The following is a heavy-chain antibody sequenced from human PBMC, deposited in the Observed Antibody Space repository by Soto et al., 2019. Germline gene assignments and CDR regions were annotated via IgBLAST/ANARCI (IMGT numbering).Heavy chain of an antibody. CDR1: GYSFSIYW. CDR3: ARQDGDGLFYFDY. V-gene: IGHV5-51*01. Sequence: SLKISCKGSGYSFSIYWIAWVRQMPGKGLEWMGVIYPVDSDTRYSPSFQGQVTISVDKSINTAYLQWSSLQASDTAIYYCARQDGDGLFYFDYWGQGTLVTVSS. J-gene: IGHJ4*02. CDR2: IYPVDSDT. D-gene: IGHD4-17*01.